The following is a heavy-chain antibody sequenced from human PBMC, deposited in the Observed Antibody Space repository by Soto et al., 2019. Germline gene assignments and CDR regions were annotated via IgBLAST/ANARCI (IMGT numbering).Heavy chain of an antibody. Sequence: ASETLSLTCAVSGYSISSGYYWGWIRQPPGKGLEWIGSIYHSGSTYYNPSLKSRVTISVDTSKNQFSLKLSAVTAADTAVYYCARSDIRGRNAFDYWGQGTLVTVSS. CDR3: ARSDIRGRNAFDY. CDR1: GYSISSGYY. CDR2: IYHSGST. V-gene: IGHV4-38-2*01. D-gene: IGHD5-12*01. J-gene: IGHJ4*02.